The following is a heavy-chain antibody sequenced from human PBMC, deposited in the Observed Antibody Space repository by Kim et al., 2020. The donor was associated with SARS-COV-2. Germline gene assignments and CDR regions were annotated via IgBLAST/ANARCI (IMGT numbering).Heavy chain of an antibody. J-gene: IGHJ3*02. Sequence: CNPSLKSRVTQSVDTSKNQVSLKVSSVTAGDTAKYYGARVDTAMISAFDIWGQGTVVTVSS. V-gene: IGHV4-30-2*05. CDR3: ARVDTAMISAFDI. D-gene: IGHD5-18*01.